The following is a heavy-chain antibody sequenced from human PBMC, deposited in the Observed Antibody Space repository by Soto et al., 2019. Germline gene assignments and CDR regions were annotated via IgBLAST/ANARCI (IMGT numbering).Heavy chain of an antibody. CDR2: ISNSGNT. D-gene: IGHD3-10*01. V-gene: IGHV4-61*05. CDR3: TRRFSYGSGKYAIDL. Sequence: SETLCLTCSVSGGSISSNFDYWTWNRQPPGKDLEWIGYISNSGNTAYNPSLNSRGTICVDKPKNQFSLKLRSVTAADTAMYYCTRRFSYGSGKYAIDLWGQGATVTVS. CDR1: GGSISSNFDY. J-gene: IGHJ6*02.